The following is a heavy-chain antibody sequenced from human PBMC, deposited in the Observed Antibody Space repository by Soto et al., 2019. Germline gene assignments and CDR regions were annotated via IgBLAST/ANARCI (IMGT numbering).Heavy chain of an antibody. CDR3: AKGPYSSGRYGFDH. CDR2: ISYDGSSE. J-gene: IGHJ4*02. CDR1: GLAFSSYS. D-gene: IGHD6-19*01. V-gene: IGHV3-30*18. Sequence: VQLEESGGGVVQPGRSLRLSCGVSGLAFSSYSMYWVRQAPGKGLEWVSVISYDGSSEQYANSVKGRFTISRDNSRDTFFLQMNSLRVEDMAVYYCAKGPYSSGRYGFDHWGQGTLVNVSS.